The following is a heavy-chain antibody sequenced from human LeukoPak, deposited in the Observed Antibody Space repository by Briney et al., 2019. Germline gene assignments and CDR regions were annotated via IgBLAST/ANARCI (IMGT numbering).Heavy chain of an antibody. V-gene: IGHV3-23*01. CDR2: ISGRGDST. D-gene: IGHD6-13*01. Sequence: GGSLRLSCAASGFTFSSYAMSWVRQAPGKGLEWVSVISGRGDSTYYADSEKGRFTISRDNSKNTLYLQLNSLRAEDTAVYYCAKGRLMGGSSWYGAFDYWGQGTLVTVSS. J-gene: IGHJ4*02. CDR1: GFTFSSYA. CDR3: AKGRLMGGSSWYGAFDY.